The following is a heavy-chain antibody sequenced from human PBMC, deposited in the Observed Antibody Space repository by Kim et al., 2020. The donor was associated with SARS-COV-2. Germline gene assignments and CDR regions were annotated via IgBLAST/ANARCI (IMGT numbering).Heavy chain of an antibody. CDR2: IYPGDSDT. Sequence: GESLKISCKGSGYSFTSYWIGWVRQMPGKGLEWMGIIYPGDSDTRYSPSFQGQVTISADKSISTAYLQWSSLKASDTAMYYCARHRTYYDFWSGYYNGAFDTWGQGTMVTVSS. D-gene: IGHD3-3*01. CDR3: ARHRTYYDFWSGYYNGAFDT. V-gene: IGHV5-51*01. CDR1: GYSFTSYW. J-gene: IGHJ3*02.